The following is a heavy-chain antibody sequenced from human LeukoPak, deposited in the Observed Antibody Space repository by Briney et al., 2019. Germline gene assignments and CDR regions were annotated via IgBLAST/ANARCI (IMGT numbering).Heavy chain of an antibody. CDR2: INHSGST. CDR3: ARGWYSSSYYFDY. D-gene: IGHD6-6*01. Sequence: SETLSLTCAVYGGSFSGYYLSWIRQPPGKGLEWIGEINHSGSTNYNPSLKSRVTISVDTSKNQFSLKLSSVTAADTAVYYCARGWYSSSYYFDYWGQGTLVTVSS. J-gene: IGHJ4*02. CDR1: GGSFSGYY. V-gene: IGHV4-34*01.